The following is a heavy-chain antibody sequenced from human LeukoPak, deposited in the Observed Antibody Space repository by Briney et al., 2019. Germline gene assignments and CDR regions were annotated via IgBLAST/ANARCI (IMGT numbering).Heavy chain of an antibody. J-gene: IGHJ2*01. Sequence: PSETLSLTCAVSGGSISGYYWNWIRQSPGKGLEWLGYIYYGGSTNYNPSLKSRVTISVDTSKNQFSLKLSSVTAADTAVYYCASLLSSSWSYWYFDLWGRGTLVTVSS. CDR1: GGSISGYY. CDR2: IYYGGST. CDR3: ASLLSSSWSYWYFDL. V-gene: IGHV4-59*01. D-gene: IGHD6-13*01.